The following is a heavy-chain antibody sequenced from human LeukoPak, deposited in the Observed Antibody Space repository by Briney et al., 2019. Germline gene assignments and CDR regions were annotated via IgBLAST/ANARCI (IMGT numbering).Heavy chain of an antibody. D-gene: IGHD6-6*01. CDR3: ARHRRIAARLRNWFDP. J-gene: IGHJ5*02. CDR2: IYYSGST. Sequence: PSETLSLTCTVSGGSISSYYWSWIRQPPGKGLEWIGYIYYSGSTNYNPSLKSRVTISVDTSKNQFSLKLSSVTAADTAVYYCARHRRIAARLRNWFDPWGQGTLVTVSS. V-gene: IGHV4-59*01. CDR1: GGSISSYY.